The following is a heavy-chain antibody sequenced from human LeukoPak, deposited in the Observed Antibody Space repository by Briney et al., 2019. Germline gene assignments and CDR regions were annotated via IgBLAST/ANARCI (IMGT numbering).Heavy chain of an antibody. CDR2: IYTSGST. Sequence: SETLSLTCTVSGGSISSYYWSWIRQPPGKGLEWIGYIYTSGSTNYNPSLKSRVTISVDTSKNQFSLKLSSVTAADTAVYYCARHAGRYGGYYFDYWGQGTLVTVSS. J-gene: IGHJ4*02. CDR3: ARHAGRYGGYYFDY. D-gene: IGHD6-19*01. V-gene: IGHV4-4*09. CDR1: GGSISSYY.